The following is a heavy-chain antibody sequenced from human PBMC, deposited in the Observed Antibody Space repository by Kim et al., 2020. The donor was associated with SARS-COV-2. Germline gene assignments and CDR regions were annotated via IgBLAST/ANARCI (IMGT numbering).Heavy chain of an antibody. CDR1: GYTFTSYD. D-gene: IGHD3-22*01. J-gene: IGHJ4*02. Sequence: ASVKVSCKASGYTFTSYDINWVRQATGQGLEWMGWMNPNSGNTGYAQKFQGRVTMTRNTSISTAYMELSSLRSGDTAVYYCARGTWDYYDSSGYRTYYFDYWGQGTLVTVSS. V-gene: IGHV1-8*01. CDR3: ARGTWDYYDSSGYRTYYFDY. CDR2: MNPNSGNT.